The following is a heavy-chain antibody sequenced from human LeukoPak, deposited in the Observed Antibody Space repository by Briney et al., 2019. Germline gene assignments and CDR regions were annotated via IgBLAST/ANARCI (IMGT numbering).Heavy chain of an antibody. CDR1: GFTFSNSA. D-gene: IGHD1-26*01. Sequence: GGSLGLSCAASGFTFSNSAMHWVRQAPGKGPEYVSAITSNGDRTYYANSVKGRFTISRDNSKNTLYLQMGSLRAEDMAVYYCARVGSWDAFDIWGQGTMVTVSS. CDR2: ITSNGDRT. J-gene: IGHJ3*02. V-gene: IGHV3-64*01. CDR3: ARVGSWDAFDI.